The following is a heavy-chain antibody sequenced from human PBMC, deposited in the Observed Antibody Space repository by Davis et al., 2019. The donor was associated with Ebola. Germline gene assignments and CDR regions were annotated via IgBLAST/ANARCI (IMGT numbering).Heavy chain of an antibody. CDR3: TRGPQDYDFWSGYSTPFDY. J-gene: IGHJ4*02. CDR1: GFTFKSYA. Sequence: GESLKISCLASGFTFKSYAMHWVRQAPGKGLEYVAGMTGNGDNTYHSDSVKGRFTISRDNAKNTLYLQMNSLRAEDTAVYYCTRGPQDYDFWSGYSTPFDYWGQGTLVTVSS. CDR2: MTGNGDNT. V-gene: IGHV3-64*04. D-gene: IGHD3-3*01.